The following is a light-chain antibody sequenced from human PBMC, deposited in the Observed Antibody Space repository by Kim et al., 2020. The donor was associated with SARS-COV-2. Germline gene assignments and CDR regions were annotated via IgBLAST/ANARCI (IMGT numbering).Light chain of an antibody. Sequence: APGKMARIPCGGSDMGSKSVHWYQHKPGQAPVLVIYYDSDRPSGIPERFSGSNSGNTATLTISRVEAGDEADYYCQVWDSTRDHYVFGTGTKVTVL. CDR2: YDS. CDR3: QVWDSTRDHYV. J-gene: IGLJ1*01. V-gene: IGLV3-21*04. CDR1: DMGSKS.